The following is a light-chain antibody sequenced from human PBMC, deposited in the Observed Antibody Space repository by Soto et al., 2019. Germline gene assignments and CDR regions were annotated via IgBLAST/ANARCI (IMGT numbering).Light chain of an antibody. CDR2: DAS. J-gene: IGKJ1*01. CDR1: QSISSW. CDR3: QQYNSYRGT. Sequence: DIQMTQSPSTLSASVGDRVTITCRASQSISSWLAWYQQKPGKAPKLLIYDASSLESGVPSRFSGSGSGTEFTLTISSLQPDDCATYYCQQYNSYRGTFGQGTKVEIK. V-gene: IGKV1-5*01.